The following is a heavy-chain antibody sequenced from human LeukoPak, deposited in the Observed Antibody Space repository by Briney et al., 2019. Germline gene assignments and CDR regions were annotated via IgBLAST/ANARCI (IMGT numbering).Heavy chain of an antibody. CDR1: GFTFDDYA. Sequence: GGSLRLSCAASGFTFDDYAMHWVRQAPGKGLEGVSGISWNSGSIGYADSVKGRFTISRDNAKNSLYLQMNSLRAEDTAVYYCARDHHRYCSNGICYTRTDYFDYWGQGTLVTVSS. J-gene: IGHJ4*02. CDR3: ARDHHRYCSNGICYTRTDYFDY. CDR2: ISWNSGSI. V-gene: IGHV3-9*01. D-gene: IGHD2-8*01.